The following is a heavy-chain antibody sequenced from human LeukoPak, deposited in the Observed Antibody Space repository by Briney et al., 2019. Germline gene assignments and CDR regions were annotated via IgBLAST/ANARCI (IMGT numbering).Heavy chain of an antibody. J-gene: IGHJ6*03. CDR2: INWNGGST. Sequence: GGSLRLSCAASGFTFDDYGMSWVRQAPGKGLEWVSGINWNGGSTGYADSVKGRFTISRDNAKNSLYLQMNSLRAEDTALHYCARVPHPTVVPAAMRDYYYYYYMDVWGKGTTVTVSS. CDR1: GFTFDDYG. D-gene: IGHD2-2*01. CDR3: ARVPHPTVVPAAMRDYYYYYYMDV. V-gene: IGHV3-20*04.